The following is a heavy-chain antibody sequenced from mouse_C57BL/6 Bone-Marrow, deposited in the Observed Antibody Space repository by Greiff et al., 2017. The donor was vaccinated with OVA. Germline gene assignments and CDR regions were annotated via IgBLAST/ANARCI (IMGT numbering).Heavy chain of an antibody. V-gene: IGHV1-59*01. CDR2: IDPSDSYT. D-gene: IGHD1-1*01. CDR1: GYTFTSYW. CDR3: ARSGGSSYGWYFDV. J-gene: IGHJ1*03. Sequence: QVQLQQPGAELVRPGPSVKLSCKASGYTFTSYWMHWVKQRPGQGLEWIGVIDPSDSYTNYNQKFKGKATLTVDTSSSTAYMQLSSLTSEDSAVYYCARSGGSSYGWYFDVWGTGTTVTVSS.